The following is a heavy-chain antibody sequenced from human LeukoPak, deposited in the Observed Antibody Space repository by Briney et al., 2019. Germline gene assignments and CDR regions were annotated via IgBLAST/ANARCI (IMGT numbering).Heavy chain of an antibody. CDR1: GGSISSGGYY. CDR2: IYTSGST. J-gene: IGHJ5*02. Sequence: SQTLSLTCTVSGGSISSGGYYWSWIRQPAGKGLEWIGRIYTSGSTNYNPSLKSRVTMSVDTSKNQFSLKLSSVTAADTAVYYCARSYCSSTSCRGFPPRGWFDPWGQGTLVTVSS. D-gene: IGHD2-2*01. CDR3: ARSYCSSTSCRGFPPRGWFDP. V-gene: IGHV4-61*02.